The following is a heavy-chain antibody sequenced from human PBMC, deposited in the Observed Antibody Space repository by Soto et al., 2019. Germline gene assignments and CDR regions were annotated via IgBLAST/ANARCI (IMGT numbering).Heavy chain of an antibody. D-gene: IGHD6-19*01. Sequence: VKVSCKASGYTFTSYDINWVRQATGQGLEWMGWMNPNSGNTGYAQKFQGRVTTTRNTSISTAYMELSSLRSEDTAVYYCAREGAYSSGWYDVDYWGQGTLVPVSS. CDR2: MNPNSGNT. V-gene: IGHV1-8*01. J-gene: IGHJ4*02. CDR3: AREGAYSSGWYDVDY. CDR1: GYTFTSYD.